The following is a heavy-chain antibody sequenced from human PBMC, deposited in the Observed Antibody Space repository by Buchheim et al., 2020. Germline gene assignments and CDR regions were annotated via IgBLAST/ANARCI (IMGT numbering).Heavy chain of an antibody. CDR2: INQNGGEK. CDR3: ARAGSVGSVDF. D-gene: IGHD3-10*01. Sequence: EVQLVESGGGLGRPGGSLRLSCVASGFNFGTLWMSWVRQVPGKGLEWVANINQNGGEKYYVDSVEGRFTISRDNAKNPLYLRMSSLRVEDTAVYYCARAGSVGSVDFWGQGTL. V-gene: IGHV3-7*01. CDR1: GFNFGTLW. J-gene: IGHJ4*02.